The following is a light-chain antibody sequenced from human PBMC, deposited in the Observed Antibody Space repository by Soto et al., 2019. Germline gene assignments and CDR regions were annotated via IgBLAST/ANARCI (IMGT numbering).Light chain of an antibody. CDR2: DAS. CDR1: QSVSSY. J-gene: IGKJ4*01. CDR3: QQRINWPLLT. V-gene: IGKV3-11*01. Sequence: EIVLTQSPATLSLSPGERATLSCRASQSVSSYLAWYQQKPGQAPRLLIYDASNRATGIPARFSGSGSGTDFTLTISSLEPEEFAVYYCQQRINWPLLTFGGGTKLEIK.